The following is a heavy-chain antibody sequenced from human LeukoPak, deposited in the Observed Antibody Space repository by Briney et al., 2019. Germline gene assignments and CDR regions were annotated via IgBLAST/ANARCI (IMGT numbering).Heavy chain of an antibody. CDR3: ARDLSLTMVRGVID. CDR1: KLTFSNYW. V-gene: IGHV3-7*01. Sequence: GGSLRLSCAASKLTFSNYWMNWVRQAPGKGLEWVANIRQDGTERSYVDSVKGRFTISRDSAKNTLFLQMNSLRAEDTAVHYCARDLSLTMVRGVIDWGQGTLVTVSS. CDR2: IRQDGTER. D-gene: IGHD3-10*01. J-gene: IGHJ4*02.